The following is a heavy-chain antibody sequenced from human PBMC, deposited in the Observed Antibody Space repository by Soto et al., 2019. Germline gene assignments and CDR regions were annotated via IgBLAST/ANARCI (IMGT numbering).Heavy chain of an antibody. CDR3: AKGRGSSTPAPGSY. CDR2: ISGSGGTT. V-gene: IGHV3-23*01. CDR1: GFTFGSYA. D-gene: IGHD3-16*01. J-gene: IGHJ4*02. Sequence: EVQLLESGGGLEQPGGSLRLSCAASGFTFGSYAMSWVRQAPGRGLEWVSAISGSGGTTYYADSVKGRFTISRDNSKNTLYLQMNSLGAEDTAVYYCAKGRGSSTPAPGSYWGQGSLVTVSS.